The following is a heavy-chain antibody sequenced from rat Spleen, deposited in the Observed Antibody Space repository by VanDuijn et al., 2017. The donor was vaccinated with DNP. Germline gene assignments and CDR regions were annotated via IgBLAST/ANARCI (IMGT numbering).Heavy chain of an antibody. CDR1: GFNFNDYW. CDR3: VTRGDGYDNWFAY. D-gene: IGHD1-4*01. CDR2: INKDSSII. J-gene: IGHJ3*01. V-gene: IGHV4-2*01. Sequence: EVKLVESGGGLVQPGRSLKLSCAASGFNFNDYWMGWVRQTPGKGLEWIGEINKDSSIINYSPSLKDKFTISRDNAQNTLYLQMSKLGSDDTAIYYCVTRGDGYDNWFAYWGRGTLVTVSS.